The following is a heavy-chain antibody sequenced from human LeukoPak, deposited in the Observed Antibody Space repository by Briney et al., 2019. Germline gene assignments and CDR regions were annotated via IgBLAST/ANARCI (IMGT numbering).Heavy chain of an antibody. D-gene: IGHD2-2*01. J-gene: IGHJ4*02. CDR3: ARGRYCSETSCSDFDS. Sequence: ASVKVSCKASGYTFTDYYMHWVRQAPGPGLEWMGWINPNSGGTDYAQKFQGRVTMIRDTSISTAYMKLSRLTSDDTAVYYCARGRYCSETSCSDFDSWGQGTLVTVSS. CDR1: GYTFTDYY. CDR2: INPNSGGT. V-gene: IGHV1-2*02.